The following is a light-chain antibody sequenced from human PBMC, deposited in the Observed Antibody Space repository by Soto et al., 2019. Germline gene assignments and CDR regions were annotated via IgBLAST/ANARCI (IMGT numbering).Light chain of an antibody. CDR3: QKYDSAPWT. CDR1: QGISKY. V-gene: IGKV1-27*01. Sequence: DVQMTQSPSSLSASVGDRVTITCRASQGISKYLAWYQQKPGKVPRLLIYVASTLQSGVPSRFSGSGSGTDFILTIRSLQPEDVATYYCQKYDSAPWTFGQGTKVEIK. J-gene: IGKJ1*01. CDR2: VAS.